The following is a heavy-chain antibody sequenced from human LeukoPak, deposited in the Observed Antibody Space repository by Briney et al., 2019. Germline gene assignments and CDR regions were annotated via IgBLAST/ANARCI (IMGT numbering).Heavy chain of an antibody. J-gene: IGHJ6*02. CDR1: GFTFSSYG. CDR2: ISYDGSNK. Sequence: PGRSLRLSCAASGFTFSSYGMHWVRQAPGKGLEWVAVISYDGSNKYYADSVKGRFTISRDNSKNTLYLQMNSLRAEDTAVYYCANDYDMDVWGQGTTVTVSS. V-gene: IGHV3-30*18. CDR3: ANDYDMDV.